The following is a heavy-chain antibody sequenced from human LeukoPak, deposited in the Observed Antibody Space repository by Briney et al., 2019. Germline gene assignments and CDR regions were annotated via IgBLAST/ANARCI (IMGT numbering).Heavy chain of an antibody. CDR1: GFTFSRYA. CDR2: ISGGCDST. CDR3: AKPVDGASVQRYFQH. D-gene: IGHD1-1*01. J-gene: IGHJ1*01. V-gene: IGHV3-23*01. Sequence: GGSLRLSCAASGFTFSRYAMSWVRQAPGKGLEWVSAISGGCDSTYYADSVMSRFTISRDNSKNTLFLQMNSLRDEDTAIYYCAKPVDGASVQRYFQHWGQGTLVTVSS.